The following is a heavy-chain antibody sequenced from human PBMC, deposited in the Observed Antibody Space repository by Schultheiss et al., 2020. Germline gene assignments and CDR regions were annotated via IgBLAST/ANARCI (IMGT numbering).Heavy chain of an antibody. Sequence: SETLSLTCTVSGASINNDYWHWIRQAPGKGLEWMGYVFNTGNTFYNPSLNSRATISVDTSMKQFSLELRSATAADTAVYYYARQGSGWLWGQGALVTVSS. D-gene: IGHD6-19*01. CDR1: GASINNDY. J-gene: IGHJ4*02. CDR3: ARQGSGWL. CDR2: VFNTGNT. V-gene: IGHV4-59*08.